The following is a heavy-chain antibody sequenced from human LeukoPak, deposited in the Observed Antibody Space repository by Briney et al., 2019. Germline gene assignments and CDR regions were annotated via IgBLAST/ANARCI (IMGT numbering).Heavy chain of an antibody. Sequence: TGGSLRLSCVASGFTFSSYWMSWVRQAPGKGLEWVANIKQDGSEKYYVDSVKGRFTISRDNAKNSLYLQMNSLRAEDTAVYYCARARPYDSSGYYDYWGQGTLVTVSS. CDR3: ARARPYDSSGYYDY. V-gene: IGHV3-7*01. D-gene: IGHD3-22*01. CDR2: IKQDGSEK. J-gene: IGHJ4*02. CDR1: GFTFSSYW.